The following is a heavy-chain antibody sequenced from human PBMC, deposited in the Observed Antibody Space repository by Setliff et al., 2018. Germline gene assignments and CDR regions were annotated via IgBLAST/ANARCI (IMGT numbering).Heavy chain of an antibody. V-gene: IGHV1-46*02. CDR1: GYSFNSYY. D-gene: IGHD2-21*01. Sequence: ASVKVSCKASGYSFNSYYMHWVRQAPGQGLEWMGIINPGGGSSSSTEKFQGRVTMTRDTSIKTAYLEVNGLTSDDTAVYYCVIPFCAGATCPPSWGQGTQVTVSS. CDR3: VIPFCAGATCPPS. CDR2: INPGGGSS. J-gene: IGHJ4*02.